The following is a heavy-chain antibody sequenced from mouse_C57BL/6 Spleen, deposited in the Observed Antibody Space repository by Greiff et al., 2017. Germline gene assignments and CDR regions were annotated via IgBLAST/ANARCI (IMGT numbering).Heavy chain of an antibody. Sequence: QVQLQQSGPELVKPGASVKISCKASGYAFSSSWMNWVKQRPGKGLEWIGRIYPGDGDTNYNGKFKGKATLTADKSSSTAYMQLSSLTSEDSAVYFCARNGPYYYAMDYWGQGASVTVSS. V-gene: IGHV1-82*01. CDR1: GYAFSSSW. CDR3: ARNGPYYYAMDY. CDR2: IYPGDGDT. J-gene: IGHJ4*01.